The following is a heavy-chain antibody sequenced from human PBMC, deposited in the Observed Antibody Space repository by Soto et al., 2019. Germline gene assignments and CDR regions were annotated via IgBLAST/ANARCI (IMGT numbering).Heavy chain of an antibody. CDR2: INHSGST. D-gene: IGHD3-9*01. V-gene: IGHV4-34*01. J-gene: IGHJ6*03. Sequence: SETLSLTCAVYGGSFSGYYWSWIRQPPGKGLEWIGEINHSGSTNYNPSLKSRVTISVDTSKNQFSLKLSSVTAADTAVYYCARGSLVIRYYYYYMDVWGKGTTVTVSS. CDR3: ARGSLVIRYYYYYMDV. CDR1: GGSFSGYY.